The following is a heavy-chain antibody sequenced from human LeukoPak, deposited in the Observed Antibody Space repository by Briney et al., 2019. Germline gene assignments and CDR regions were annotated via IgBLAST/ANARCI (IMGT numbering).Heavy chain of an antibody. CDR3: ATQGGSYSSNAFDT. V-gene: IGHV3-23*01. CDR1: GFTFSSYA. J-gene: IGHJ3*02. D-gene: IGHD1-26*01. Sequence: PGGSLRLSCAASGFTFSSYAMSWVRQAPGKGLEWVSGISGSGASTYYADSVKGRFTISRDNSKNTLYLQMNSLGAQDTAVYYCATQGGSYSSNAFDTWGQGTMVTVSS. CDR2: ISGSGAST.